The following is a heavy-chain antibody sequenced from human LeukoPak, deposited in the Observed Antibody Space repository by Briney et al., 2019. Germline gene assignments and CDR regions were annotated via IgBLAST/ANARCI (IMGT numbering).Heavy chain of an antibody. Sequence: GGSLRLSCAASGFTFNTYGMHWVRQAPGKGLEWVALISFDGSNKYYADSVKGRFTISRDNSKNTLYLQMNSLRAEDTAVYYCARDFSVLVAARYLDYWGQGTLVTVSS. V-gene: IGHV3-30*03. CDR1: GFTFNTYG. D-gene: IGHD2-15*01. CDR3: ARDFSVLVAARYLDY. J-gene: IGHJ4*02. CDR2: ISFDGSNK.